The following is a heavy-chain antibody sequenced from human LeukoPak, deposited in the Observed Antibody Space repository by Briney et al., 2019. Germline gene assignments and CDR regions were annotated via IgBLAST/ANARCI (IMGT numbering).Heavy chain of an antibody. CDR2: IYYNGNTNY. Sequence: SETLSLTCTVSGGSISTFYWSWLRQPPGRGLEWIGYIYYNGNTNYNYNPSLKSRVTISVDTSKNQFSLKLSSVTAADTAVYYCARGVGVITIFGVVTYYFDYWGQGTLVTVSS. D-gene: IGHD3-3*01. J-gene: IGHJ4*02. CDR1: GGSISTFY. CDR3: ARGVGVITIFGVVTYYFDY. V-gene: IGHV4-59*12.